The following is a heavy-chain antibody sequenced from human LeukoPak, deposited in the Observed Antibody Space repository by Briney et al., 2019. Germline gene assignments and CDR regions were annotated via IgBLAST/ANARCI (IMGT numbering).Heavy chain of an antibody. J-gene: IGHJ4*02. CDR3: ARQKYSSGWYTYFDY. Sequence: GESLKISCKGSGYSFTSYWIGWVRQMPGEGLEGMGSIYPGDSDTRYSPSFQGPVTISADKSISTAYLQWSSLKASDTAMYYCARQKYSSGWYTYFDYWGQGTLVTVSS. D-gene: IGHD6-19*01. CDR2: IYPGDSDT. CDR1: GYSFTSYW. V-gene: IGHV5-51*01.